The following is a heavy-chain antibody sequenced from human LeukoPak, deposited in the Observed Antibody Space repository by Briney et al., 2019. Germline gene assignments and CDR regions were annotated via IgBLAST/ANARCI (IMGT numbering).Heavy chain of an antibody. V-gene: IGHV1-46*01. Sequence: ASVKVSCKASGYTFTSYYMHWVRQAPGQGLEWMGIINPSGGSTSYAQKFQGRVTITADKSTSTAYMELSSLRSEDTAVYYCARDERGSSSPYYYYYYMDVWGKGTTVTVSS. CDR3: ARDERGSSSPYYYYYYMDV. CDR1: GYTFTSYY. D-gene: IGHD6-6*01. J-gene: IGHJ6*03. CDR2: INPSGGST.